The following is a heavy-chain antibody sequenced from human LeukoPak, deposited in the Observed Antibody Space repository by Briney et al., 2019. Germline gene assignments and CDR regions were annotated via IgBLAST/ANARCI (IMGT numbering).Heavy chain of an antibody. J-gene: IGHJ4*02. CDR1: GYTFTSYG. Sequence: GASVKVSCKASGYTFTSYGISWVRQAPGQGLEWMGWISAYNGDTNYAQKLQGRVTMTTDTSTSTAYMELRSLRSDDTAVYYCARWRIRYIGVSDPDFDYWGQGTLVTVSS. D-gene: IGHD3-10*01. V-gene: IGHV1-18*01. CDR2: ISAYNGDT. CDR3: ARWRIRYIGVSDPDFDY.